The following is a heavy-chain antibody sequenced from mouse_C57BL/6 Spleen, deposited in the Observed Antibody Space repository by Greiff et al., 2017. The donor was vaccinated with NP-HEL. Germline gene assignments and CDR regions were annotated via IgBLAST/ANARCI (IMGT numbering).Heavy chain of an antibody. D-gene: IGHD2-4*01. J-gene: IGHJ2*01. V-gene: IGHV1-22*01. Sequence: EVQLQQSGPELVKPGASVKMSCKASGYTFTDYNMHWVKQSHGKSLEWIGYINPNNGGTSYNQKFKGKATLTVNKSSSTAYMELRSLTSEDSAVYYCATYDYGGNYFDYWGQGTTLTVSS. CDR2: INPNNGGT. CDR3: ATYDYGGNYFDY. CDR1: GYTFTDYN.